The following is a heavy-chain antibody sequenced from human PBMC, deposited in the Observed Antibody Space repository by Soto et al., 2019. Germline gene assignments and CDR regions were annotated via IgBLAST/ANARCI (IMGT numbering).Heavy chain of an antibody. D-gene: IGHD2-15*01. V-gene: IGHV4-39*01. CDR3: ARHKSGSDWLDP. J-gene: IGHJ5*02. Sequence: PSETLSLTCTVSGGSIIDISYFFCCIRQPPWNGLQLIGCMFYSGATYYNPSLKNRVTLSVDTSNNEFSLKLVSVTAPDTAVYYCARHKSGSDWLDPWGQGTLVTVSS. CDR2: MFYSGAT. CDR1: GGSIIDISYF.